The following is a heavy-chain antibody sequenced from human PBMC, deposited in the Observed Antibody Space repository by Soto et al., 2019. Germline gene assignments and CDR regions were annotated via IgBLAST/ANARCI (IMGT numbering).Heavy chain of an antibody. D-gene: IGHD3-10*01. J-gene: IGHJ4*02. Sequence: GASXKVSCKASGGTFSSYAISWVRQAPGQGLEWMGGIIPIFGTANYAQKFQGRVTITADESTSTAYMELSSLRSEDTAVYYCARADGSGSYYLYYFDYWGQGTLVTVSS. CDR3: ARADGSGSYYLYYFDY. V-gene: IGHV1-69*13. CDR2: IIPIFGTA. CDR1: GGTFSSYA.